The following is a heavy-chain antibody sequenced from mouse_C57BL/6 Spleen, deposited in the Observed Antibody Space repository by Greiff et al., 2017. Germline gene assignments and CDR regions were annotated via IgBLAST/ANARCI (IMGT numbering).Heavy chain of an antibody. CDR2: IWGDGST. CDR3: AKHGYGYDGGFAY. D-gene: IGHD2-2*01. CDR1: GFSLTSYG. J-gene: IGHJ3*01. V-gene: IGHV2-3*01. Sequence: VKLMESGPGLVAPSQSLSITCTVSGFSLTSYGVSWVRQPPGKGLEWLGVIWGDGSTNYHSAIISRLSIRTDNSKSQVFLKLNSLQTDDKATYYCAKHGYGYDGGFAYWGQGTLVTVSA.